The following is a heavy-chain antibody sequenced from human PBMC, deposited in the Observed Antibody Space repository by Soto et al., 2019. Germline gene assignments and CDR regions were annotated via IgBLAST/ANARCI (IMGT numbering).Heavy chain of an antibody. CDR1: GYTFINFG. CDR2: ISAYNGNT. CDR3: ARTSKAPAPGPFDY. V-gene: IGHV1-18*01. Sequence: ASVKVSCKTSGYTFINFGLSWVRQAPGQGLEWMGWISAYNGNTNYAQRFQGRVTMTTDTSTSTAYMDLRSLGSDDTAVYYCARTSKAPAPGPFDYWGLGTLVSVSS. D-gene: IGHD6-13*01. J-gene: IGHJ4*02.